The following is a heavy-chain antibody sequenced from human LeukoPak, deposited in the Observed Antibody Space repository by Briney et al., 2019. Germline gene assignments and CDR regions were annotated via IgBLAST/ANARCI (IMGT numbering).Heavy chain of an antibody. CDR2: ISGSGSGGST. V-gene: IGHV3-23*01. CDR1: GFTFSSSA. J-gene: IGHJ4*02. D-gene: IGHD6-19*01. Sequence: GGSLRLSCAASGFTFSSSAMSWVRQAPGKGLEWVSSISGSGSGGSTYYADSVKGRFTISRDNSKNTLYLQMNSLRAEDTAVYYCARDLDSYSSGFVWGYWGQGTLVTVSS. CDR3: ARDLDSYSSGFVWGY.